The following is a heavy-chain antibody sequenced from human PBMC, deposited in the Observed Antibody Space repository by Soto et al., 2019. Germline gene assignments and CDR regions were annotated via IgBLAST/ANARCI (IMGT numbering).Heavy chain of an antibody. CDR2: IWSDGSNE. V-gene: IGHV3-33*01. Sequence: QVHLVESGGGVVQPGGSLRLSCAASEFTFSTHGMHWVRPAPGKGLQCVGVIWSDGSNERYADSVKGRFTISRDNSKNTLYLQMNSLRAEDTAVYYCARERTFGGKKHNYMDVWGTGITFTVS. CDR3: ARERTFGGKKHNYMDV. J-gene: IGHJ6*03. CDR1: EFTFSTHG. D-gene: IGHD3-16*01.